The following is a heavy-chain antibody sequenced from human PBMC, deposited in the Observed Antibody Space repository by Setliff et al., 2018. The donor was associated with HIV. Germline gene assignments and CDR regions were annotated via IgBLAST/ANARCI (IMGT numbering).Heavy chain of an antibody. V-gene: IGHV4-59*11. D-gene: IGHD4-17*01. CDR2: IYSTGST. J-gene: IGHJ4*02. CDR3: AKGAGFYGDYTFDY. Sequence: SETLSLTCTVSGPSINIHYWSWIRQSPGKGFEWIGYIYSTGSTNYNPSLQSRVTISMVASRNQFSLKVTSVTSADTAVYYCAKGAGFYGDYTFDYWGQGNLVTVPQ. CDR1: GPSINIHY.